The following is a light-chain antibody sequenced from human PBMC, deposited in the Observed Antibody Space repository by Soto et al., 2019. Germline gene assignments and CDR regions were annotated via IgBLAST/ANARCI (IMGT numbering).Light chain of an antibody. V-gene: IGKV3-15*01. Sequence: ETTLTQSPATLSASPGERVTLSCRATQSVTYNLAWYQQKPGQAPRLLIYGASTRPTGIPARFSGRGSGTDFTLTISSLEPEDFAVYYCQQYGSSPRAFGQGTKVDIK. CDR1: QSVTYN. CDR3: QQYGSSPRA. J-gene: IGKJ1*01. CDR2: GAS.